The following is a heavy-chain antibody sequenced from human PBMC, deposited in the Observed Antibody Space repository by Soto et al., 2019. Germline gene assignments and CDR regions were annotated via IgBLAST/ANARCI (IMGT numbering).Heavy chain of an antibody. V-gene: IGHV4-34*01. CDR1: GGSFSSYY. J-gene: IGHJ4*02. Sequence: QVQLQQWGAGLLKPSETLSLTCAVYGGSFSSYYWGWIRQPPGKGLEWIGSIYYSGSTYYNPSLKSRVTISVDTSKNQFSLKLSSVTAADTAVYYCARHPPRQWLVRYWGQGTLVTVSS. CDR3: ARHPPRQWLVRY. CDR2: IYYSGST. D-gene: IGHD6-19*01.